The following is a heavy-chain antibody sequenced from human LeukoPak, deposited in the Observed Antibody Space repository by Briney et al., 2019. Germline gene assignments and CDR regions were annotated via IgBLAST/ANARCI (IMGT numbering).Heavy chain of an antibody. Sequence: GGSLRLSCAASGFTFSTSAMTWVRQAPGKGLEWVSGISGSGVTDYADFVKGRFTISRDNSKNTLYLQINSMRAEDTAVYYCAKDRKDGGPARYFQHWGQGTLVTVSS. CDR1: GFTFSTSA. CDR3: AKDRKDGGPARYFQH. D-gene: IGHD3-16*01. J-gene: IGHJ1*01. V-gene: IGHV3-23*01. CDR2: ISGSGVT.